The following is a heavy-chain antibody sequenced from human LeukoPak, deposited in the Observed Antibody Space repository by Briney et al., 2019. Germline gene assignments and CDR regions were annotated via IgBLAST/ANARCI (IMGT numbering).Heavy chain of an antibody. CDR1: GGTISSYD. J-gene: IGHJ5*02. CDR3: AGDSCSSTSCPNWFDP. D-gene: IGHD2-2*01. CDR2: IYTSGST. Sequence: PSETLSLTCTVSGGTISSYDWSWIRQAAGKGLEWIGRIYTSGSTNYNPYAKSRVTMSVDTSTNQLSLKLSSVSAADTAVYYCAGDSCSSTSCPNWFDPWGQGTLVTVSS. V-gene: IGHV4-4*07.